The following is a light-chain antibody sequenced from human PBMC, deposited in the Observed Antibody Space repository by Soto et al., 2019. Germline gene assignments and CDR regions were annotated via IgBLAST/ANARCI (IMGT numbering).Light chain of an antibody. Sequence: NFMLTQPHSVSESPGKTVTISCTGSSGSIASNYVQWYQQRPGSAPTTVIYEDNQRPSGVPDRFSGSIDSSSNSASLTISGLKTEDEADYYCQSYDSGVVFGGGTKLTVL. V-gene: IGLV6-57*02. J-gene: IGLJ2*01. CDR2: EDN. CDR1: SGSIASNY. CDR3: QSYDSGVV.